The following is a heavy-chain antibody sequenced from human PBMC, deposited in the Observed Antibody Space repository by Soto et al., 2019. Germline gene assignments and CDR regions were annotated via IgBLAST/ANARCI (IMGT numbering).Heavy chain of an antibody. V-gene: IGHV4-31*03. D-gene: IGHD2-15*01. Sequence: QVQLQESGPGLVKPSQTLSLTCTVSVGSISSGGDYWSWIRQHPGKGLEWIGYIYYSGSTYYNPSLKSRVTLSVDTSKNHFSLKLSSVTAPDTAVYYCARATPYYYYGMDVWGQGTTVTVSS. J-gene: IGHJ6*02. CDR1: VGSISSGGDY. CDR2: IYYSGST. CDR3: ARATPYYYYGMDV.